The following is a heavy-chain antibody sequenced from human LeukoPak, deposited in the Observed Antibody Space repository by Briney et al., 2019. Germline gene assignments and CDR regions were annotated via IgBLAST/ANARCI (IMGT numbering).Heavy chain of an antibody. CDR2: ISSSSSYI. CDR1: GFTFSSYS. D-gene: IGHD6-6*01. J-gene: IGHJ4*02. V-gene: IGHV3-21*01. CDR3: ARDESSAPSYFDY. Sequence: PGGSLRLSCAASGFTFSSYSMNWVRQAPGKGLEWVSSISSSSSYIYYADSVKGRFTISRDNAKNSLYLQMNSLRAEDTAVYYCARDESSAPSYFDYWGQGTLVTVSP.